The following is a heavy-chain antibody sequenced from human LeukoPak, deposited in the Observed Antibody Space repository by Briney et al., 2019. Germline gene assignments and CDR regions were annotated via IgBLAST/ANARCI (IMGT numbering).Heavy chain of an antibody. CDR1: GFTFSSYG. Sequence: GGSLRLSCAASGFTFSSYGMSWVRQVPGKGLEWVSGISNSGVSSFYADSVKGRFTISRDNSKSTLYLQMNSLRAEDTAVYYCAKKYSTGLDPWGQGTLVTVSS. V-gene: IGHV3-23*01. D-gene: IGHD1-26*01. J-gene: IGHJ5*02. CDR2: ISNSGVSS. CDR3: AKKYSTGLDP.